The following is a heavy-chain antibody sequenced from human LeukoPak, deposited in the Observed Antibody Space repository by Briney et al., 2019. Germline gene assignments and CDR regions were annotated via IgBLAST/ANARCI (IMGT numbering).Heavy chain of an antibody. CDR3: ARHGRRNLVVPAALA. CDR1: GGSISSSNHY. CDR2: VYYSGTP. V-gene: IGHV4-39*01. D-gene: IGHD2-2*01. J-gene: IGHJ4*02. Sequence: SETLSLTCAVSGGSISSSNHYWAWIRQPPGKGPEWIGSVYYSGTPYYNPSHKSRLTVSVDTSQNHFSLRLRYVTAADTAVYYCARHGRRNLVVPAALAWGQGTLVTVSS.